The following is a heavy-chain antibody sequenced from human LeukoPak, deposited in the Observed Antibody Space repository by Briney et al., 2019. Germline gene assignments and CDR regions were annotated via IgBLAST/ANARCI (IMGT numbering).Heavy chain of an antibody. J-gene: IGHJ3*02. V-gene: IGHV1-8*01. CDR2: MNPNSGST. Sequence: GASVKVSCKASGYTFTSYDINWVRQATGQGLEWMGWMNPNSGSTGYAQKFQGRVTMTRNTSISTAYMELSSLRSEDTAVYYCATLRRLRYFDWFVEDDAFDIWGQGTMVTVSS. CDR3: ATLRRLRYFDWFVEDDAFDI. CDR1: GYTFTSYD. D-gene: IGHD3-9*01.